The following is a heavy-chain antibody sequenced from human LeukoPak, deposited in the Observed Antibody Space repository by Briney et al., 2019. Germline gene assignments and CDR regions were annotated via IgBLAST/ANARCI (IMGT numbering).Heavy chain of an antibody. Sequence: ASVKVSCKASGYTFTGYYMHWVRQAPGQGLEWMGWINPNSGGTNYAQKFQGRVTMTRDTSISTAYMELGRLRSVDTAVYYCARVRQQLVDFDYWGQGTLVTVSS. CDR2: INPNSGGT. J-gene: IGHJ4*02. CDR1: GYTFTGYY. D-gene: IGHD6-13*01. V-gene: IGHV1-2*02. CDR3: ARVRQQLVDFDY.